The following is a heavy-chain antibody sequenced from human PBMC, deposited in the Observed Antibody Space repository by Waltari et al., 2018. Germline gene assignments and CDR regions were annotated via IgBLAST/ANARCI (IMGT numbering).Heavy chain of an antibody. CDR3: AMTYYYGSGSYYNNPFDY. D-gene: IGHD3-10*01. CDR2: IHHSGST. Sequence: QVQLQESGPGLVKPSETLSLTCAVSGYSISRGYYWGWIRPPPGKGLAWIGSIHHSGSTYYNPSLKSRVTISVDTSKNQFSLKLSSVTAADTAVYYWAMTYYYGSGSYYNNPFDYWGQGTLVTVSS. CDR1: GYSISRGYY. V-gene: IGHV4-38-2*01. J-gene: IGHJ4*02.